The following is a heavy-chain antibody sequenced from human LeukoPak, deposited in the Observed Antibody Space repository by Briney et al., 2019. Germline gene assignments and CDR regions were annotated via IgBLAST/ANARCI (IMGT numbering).Heavy chain of an antibody. CDR3: ARGGSYFDY. CDR1: GFTFDDYA. Sequence: QPGRSLRLSCAASGFTFDDYAMHWVRQAPGKGLEWVSGISWNSGSIGYADSVKGRFTISRDNAKNSLYLQMNSLRAEDTAVYYCARGGSYFDYWGQGTLVTVSS. CDR2: ISWNSGSI. D-gene: IGHD1-26*01. J-gene: IGHJ4*02. V-gene: IGHV3-9*01.